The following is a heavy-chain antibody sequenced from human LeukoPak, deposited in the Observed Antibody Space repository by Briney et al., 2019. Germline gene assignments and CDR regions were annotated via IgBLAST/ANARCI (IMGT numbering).Heavy chain of an antibody. Sequence: ASVKVSCNASGYTFTIYGISWVRQAPGQGLEWMGWSRTYNGNTNYTQKRQGRVTMTTDTSTSTGYMGLRSLRADDTAVYYCARGGGYSGYDLIDYWGQRTLVTVSS. CDR3: ARGGGYSGYDLIDY. V-gene: IGHV1-18*01. CDR1: GYTFTIYG. J-gene: IGHJ4*02. D-gene: IGHD5-12*01. CDR2: SRTYNGNT.